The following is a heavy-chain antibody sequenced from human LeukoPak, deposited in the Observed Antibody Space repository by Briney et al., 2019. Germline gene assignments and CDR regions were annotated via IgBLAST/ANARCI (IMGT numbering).Heavy chain of an antibody. CDR1: GFTFSSYS. Sequence: PGGSLRLSCAASGFTFSSYSMNWVRQAPGKGLEWVSSISSSSSYIYYADSVKGRFTISRDNAKNSLYLQMNSLRAEDTAVYYCARDAGWSGAFDIWGQGTMVTVSS. J-gene: IGHJ3*02. CDR3: ARDAGWSGAFDI. V-gene: IGHV3-21*01. CDR2: ISSSSSYI. D-gene: IGHD2-15*01.